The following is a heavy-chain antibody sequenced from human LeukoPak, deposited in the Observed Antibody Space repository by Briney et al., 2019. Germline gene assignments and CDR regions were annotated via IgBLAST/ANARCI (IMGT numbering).Heavy chain of an antibody. CDR3: ARHGVAVASFDY. CDR1: GGSFSGYY. CDR2: INHSGST. Sequence: SETLSLTCAVYGGSFSGYYWSWIRQPPGKGLEWIGEINHSGSTNYNPSLKSRVTISVDTSKNQFSLKLSSVTAADTAVYYCARHGVAVASFDYWGQGTLVTVSS. D-gene: IGHD6-19*01. V-gene: IGHV4-34*01. J-gene: IGHJ4*02.